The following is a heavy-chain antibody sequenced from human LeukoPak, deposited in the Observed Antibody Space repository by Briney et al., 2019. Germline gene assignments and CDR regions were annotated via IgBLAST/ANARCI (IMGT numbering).Heavy chain of an antibody. CDR1: GYSFTTYW. CDR2: IFPGDSDT. Sequence: GESLKISCKGSGYSFTTYWIGWVRQMPGKGLEWIGIIFPGDSDTTYSPSLQGQVTISADKSINTAYLQWSSLRASDTAMYYCATSESQTRFDYWGQGAPVTVSS. D-gene: IGHD1/OR15-1a*01. V-gene: IGHV5-51*01. CDR3: ATSESQTRFDY. J-gene: IGHJ4*02.